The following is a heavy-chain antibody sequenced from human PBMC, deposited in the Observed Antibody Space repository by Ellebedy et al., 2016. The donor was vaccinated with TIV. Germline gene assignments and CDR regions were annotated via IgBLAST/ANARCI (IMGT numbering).Heavy chain of an antibody. CDR1: GFTFGSYW. J-gene: IGHJ4*02. V-gene: IGHV3-74*01. CDR3: ASFSPSPC. Sequence: GESLKISXVVSGFTFGSYWIHWFRQAPGKGLVWVSRINSDGSSTSYADSVRGRFTISRDNAKNTLYLQMNSLRAEDTAVYYCASFSPSPCWGQGTLVTVSS. CDR2: INSDGSST. D-gene: IGHD2/OR15-2a*01.